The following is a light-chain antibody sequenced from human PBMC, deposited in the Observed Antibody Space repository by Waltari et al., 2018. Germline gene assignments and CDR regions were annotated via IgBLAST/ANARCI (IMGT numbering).Light chain of an antibody. J-gene: IGKJ3*01. CDR3: QQYYSTPFT. CDR1: QSVLYSSNNKNY. CDR2: WAS. Sequence: DIVMTQSPDSLAVSLGERATINCKSSQSVLYSSNNKNYLAWYQQKPGQPPKLLIYWASTREAGVPDLFSGGGSATDFTLTISSLQAEDVAVYYCQQYYSTPFTFGPGTKVDIK. V-gene: IGKV4-1*01.